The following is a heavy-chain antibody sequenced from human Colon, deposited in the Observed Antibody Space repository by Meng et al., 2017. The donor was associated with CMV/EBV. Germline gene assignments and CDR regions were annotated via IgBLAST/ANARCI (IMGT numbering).Heavy chain of an antibody. J-gene: IGHJ4*02. CDR2: IYYSGST. D-gene: IGHD2-15*01. Sequence: GSLRLSCNVSGGSVTNNLYSWSWIRQPPGKGLEWIGYIYYSGSTKYNPSLKSRVTISVDMSRNQVSLKLSYVTAADTAMYYCARDGRCSRSGGSCLDYWGQGTLVTVSS. V-gene: IGHV4-61*01. CDR1: GGSVTNNLYS. CDR3: ARDGRCSRSGGSCLDY.